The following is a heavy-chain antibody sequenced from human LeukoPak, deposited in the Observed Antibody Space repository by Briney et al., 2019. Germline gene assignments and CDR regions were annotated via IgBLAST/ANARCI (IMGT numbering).Heavy chain of an antibody. CDR3: ARSITMIVDWFDP. J-gene: IGHJ5*02. CDR2: ISSSSSYI. V-gene: IGHV3-21*01. D-gene: IGHD3-22*01. Sequence: GGSLRLSCAASGFTFSSYSMNWVRQAPGKGLEWVSSISSSSSYIYYADSVKGRFTISRDNAKNSLYLQMNSLRAEDTAVYYCARSITMIVDWFDPWGQGTLVTVSS. CDR1: GFTFSSYS.